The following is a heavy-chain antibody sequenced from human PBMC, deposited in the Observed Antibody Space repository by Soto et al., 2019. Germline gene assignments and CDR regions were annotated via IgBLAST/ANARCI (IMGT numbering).Heavy chain of an antibody. CDR3: ASSSMTTVTPFDY. Sequence: GASVKVSCKASGGTFSSYAISWVRQAPGQGLEWMGGIIPIFGTANYAQKFQGRVTITADESTSTAYMELSSLRSEDTAMYYCASSSMTTVTPFDYWGQGTLVTVSS. CDR1: GGTFSSYA. CDR2: IIPIFGTA. V-gene: IGHV1-69*13. D-gene: IGHD4-17*01. J-gene: IGHJ4*02.